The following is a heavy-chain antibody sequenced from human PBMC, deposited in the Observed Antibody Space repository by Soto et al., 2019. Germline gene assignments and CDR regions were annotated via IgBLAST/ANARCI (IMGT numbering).Heavy chain of an antibody. V-gene: IGHV3-33*01. CDR2: IWYDGSNK. CDR1: GFMFSNYG. CDR3: ARDVPQQYYYESSGPGDY. J-gene: IGHJ4*02. Sequence: QVQLVESGGGVVRPGRSLRLSCAASGFMFSNYGMHWVRQAPGKGLEWVAVIWYDGSNKYYGDSVKGRFTISRDNSKNRLYLQMNSLRAEDTAVYYCARDVPQQYYYESSGPGDYWGQGTLVTVSS. D-gene: IGHD3-22*01.